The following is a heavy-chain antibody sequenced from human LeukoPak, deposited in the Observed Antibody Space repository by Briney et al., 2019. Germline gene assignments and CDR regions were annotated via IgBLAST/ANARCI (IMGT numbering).Heavy chain of an antibody. Sequence: GGSLRLSCAASGFTFRNHAMHWVRQAPGKGLEWVALVWYDGSNKYYADSVKGRFTISRDNSNNTLFLQMNSLTAEDTAVYYCARDFGGLDISGFYTPDYWGQGSLVTVSS. V-gene: IGHV3-33*01. CDR2: VWYDGSNK. J-gene: IGHJ4*02. CDR3: ARDFGGLDISGFYTPDY. CDR1: GFTFRNHA. D-gene: IGHD3-22*01.